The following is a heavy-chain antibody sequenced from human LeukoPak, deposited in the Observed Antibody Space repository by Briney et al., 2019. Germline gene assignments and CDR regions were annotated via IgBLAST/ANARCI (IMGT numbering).Heavy chain of an antibody. J-gene: IGHJ4*02. CDR2: INPNSGGT. V-gene: IGHV1-2*02. CDR3: ARLAGN. Sequence: ASVKVSCKASGGTFSSYAISWVRQAPGQGLEWMGWINPNSGGTNYAQKFQGRVTMTRDTSISTAYMELSRLRSDDTAVYYCARLAGNWGQGTLVTVSS. CDR1: GGTFSSYA. D-gene: IGHD3-10*01.